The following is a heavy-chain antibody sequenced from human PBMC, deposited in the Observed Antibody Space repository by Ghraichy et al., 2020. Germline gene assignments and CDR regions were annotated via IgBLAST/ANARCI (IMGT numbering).Heavy chain of an antibody. Sequence: GGSLRLSCAASGFTFSSYNMTWVRQAPGKGLEWVSYISSTSSTMYYADSVKGRFTISRDNAKNSLYLQMNSLRDEDTAVYYCARDRYYGSLANPIYVEFDYWGQGTLVTVSS. CDR3: ARDRYYGSLANPIYVEFDY. V-gene: IGHV3-48*02. J-gene: IGHJ4*02. CDR2: ISSTSSTM. D-gene: IGHD3-10*01. CDR1: GFTFSSYN.